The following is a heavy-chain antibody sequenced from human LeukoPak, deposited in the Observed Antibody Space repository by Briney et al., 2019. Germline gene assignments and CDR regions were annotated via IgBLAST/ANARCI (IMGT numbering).Heavy chain of an antibody. D-gene: IGHD3-10*01. Sequence: GASVKVSCKASGYTFTGYYMHWVRQAPGQGLEWMGWINPNSGGTNYAQKFQGRVTMTRDTSISTAYMELSRLRSDDTAVYYCARDMGRGVIALDYWGQGTLVTVSS. CDR1: GYTFTGYY. CDR2: INPNSGGT. J-gene: IGHJ4*02. CDR3: ARDMGRGVIALDY. V-gene: IGHV1-2*02.